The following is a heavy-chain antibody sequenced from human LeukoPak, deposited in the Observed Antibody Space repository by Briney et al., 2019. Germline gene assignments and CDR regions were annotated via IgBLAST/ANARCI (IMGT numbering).Heavy chain of an antibody. CDR2: IQEDGSDK. CDR3: MCLSPFTPYYVDY. V-gene: IGHV3-7*05. D-gene: IGHD5/OR15-5a*01. J-gene: IGHJ4*02. Sequence: GGSLRLSCAASGCTFSNYWMSWVRQAPGQGLEWVANIQEDGSDKYYVDSVKGRFTISRDNAKSSLYLQMNSLKTEDTAVYYCMCLSPFTPYYVDYWGQGTLVTVSS. CDR1: GCTFSNYW.